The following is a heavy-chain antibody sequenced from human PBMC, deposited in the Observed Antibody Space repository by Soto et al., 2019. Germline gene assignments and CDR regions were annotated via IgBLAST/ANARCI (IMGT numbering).Heavy chain of an antibody. D-gene: IGHD3-9*01. V-gene: IGHV4-34*01. Sequence: QVQLQQWGAGLLKPSETLSLTCAVYGGSVSGYYWSWIRQPPGKGLEWIGEINHSGSTNYNPSLKSRVTISVDTSKNQFSLKLSSVTAADTAVYYCAIAGCAASFDWGQGTLVTVSS. CDR3: AIAGCAASFD. J-gene: IGHJ4*02. CDR1: GGSVSGYY. CDR2: INHSGST.